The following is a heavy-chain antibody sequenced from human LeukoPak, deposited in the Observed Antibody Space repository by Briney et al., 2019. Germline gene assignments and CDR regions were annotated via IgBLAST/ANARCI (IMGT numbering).Heavy chain of an antibody. CDR2: IIPIFGTA. CDR1: GGTFSSYA. CDR3: ARVLGAGSYYWFDP. V-gene: IGHV1-69*06. D-gene: IGHD3-10*01. J-gene: IGHJ5*02. Sequence: SVKVSCKASGGTFSSYAISWVRQAPGQGLEWMGGIIPIFGTANYAQKLQGRVTITADKSTSTAYMELSSLRSEDTAVYYCARVLGAGSYYWFDPWGQGTLVTVSP.